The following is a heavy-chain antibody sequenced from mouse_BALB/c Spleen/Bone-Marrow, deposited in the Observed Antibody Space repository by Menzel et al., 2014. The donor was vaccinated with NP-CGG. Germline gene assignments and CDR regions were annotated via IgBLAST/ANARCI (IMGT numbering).Heavy chain of an antibody. V-gene: IGHV4-1*02. J-gene: IGHJ3*01. CDR1: GFDFSRYW. CDR2: INPDSSTI. CDR3: ARLGYYGSYAY. Sequence: DVKVEESGGGLVQPGGSLKLSCAASGFDFSRYWMSWVRQAPGKGLEWIGEINPDSSTINYTPSLKDKFVISRDNAKNTLYLQMSKVRSEDTALYYCARLGYYGSYAYWGQGTLVTVSA. D-gene: IGHD1-1*01.